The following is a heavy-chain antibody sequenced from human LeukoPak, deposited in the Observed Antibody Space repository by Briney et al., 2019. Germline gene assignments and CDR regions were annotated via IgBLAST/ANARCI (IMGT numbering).Heavy chain of an antibody. CDR3: SPEAFDF. J-gene: IGHJ4*02. V-gene: IGHV3-74*01. Sequence: GGSLRLSFEASGFTLRSYWMHWVRQAPEKGLVWVSRINSDGTSTSYADSVKGRFSILRDNAKNTLYLQMNSLRAEDTAVYCCSPEAFDFWGRGTLVTVSS. CDR2: INSDGTST. CDR1: GFTLRSYW.